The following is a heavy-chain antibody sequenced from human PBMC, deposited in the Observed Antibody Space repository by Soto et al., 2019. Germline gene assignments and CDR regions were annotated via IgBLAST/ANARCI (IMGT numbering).Heavy chain of an antibody. CDR3: AGDLGLDCSSTSCYTHNWFDP. V-gene: IGHV1-3*01. CDR1: GYTFTSYA. Sequence: ASVKVSCKASGYTFTSYAMHWVRQAPGQRLEWMGWINAGNGNTKYSQKFQGRVTITRDTSASTAYMELSSLRSEDTAVYYCAGDLGLDCSSTSCYTHNWFDPWGQGTLVTVSS. CDR2: INAGNGNT. D-gene: IGHD2-2*02. J-gene: IGHJ5*02.